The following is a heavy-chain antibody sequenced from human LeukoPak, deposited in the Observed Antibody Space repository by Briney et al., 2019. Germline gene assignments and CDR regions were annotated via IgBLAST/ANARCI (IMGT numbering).Heavy chain of an antibody. CDR1: GGSLSSSY. CDR2: IYYSGST. J-gene: IGHJ5*02. Sequence: PSETLSLTCTVSGGSLSSSYWSWIRQPPGRGLEWIGYIYYSGSTNYNPSLKSRVTMSVDPSQNQFSLKVSSVTAAATAVYFCAREVSVAGNNWFDPWGQGILVTVSS. V-gene: IGHV4-59*01. D-gene: IGHD6-19*01. CDR3: AREVSVAGNNWFDP.